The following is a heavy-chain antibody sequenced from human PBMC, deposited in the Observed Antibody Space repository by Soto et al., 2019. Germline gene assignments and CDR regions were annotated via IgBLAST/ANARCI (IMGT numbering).Heavy chain of an antibody. Sequence: PGGSLRLSCLASGFNLSIYSLHWLRQAPGKGPEWLTVISSGGDKKWYADSVTGRFTISRDDSKNIIYLQMDRLRPEDTALYYCARDPTGSLINWFDPWGQGTLVTVSS. J-gene: IGHJ5*02. D-gene: IGHD4-17*01. V-gene: IGHV3-30-3*01. CDR1: GFNLSIYS. CDR2: ISSGGDKK. CDR3: ARDPTGSLINWFDP.